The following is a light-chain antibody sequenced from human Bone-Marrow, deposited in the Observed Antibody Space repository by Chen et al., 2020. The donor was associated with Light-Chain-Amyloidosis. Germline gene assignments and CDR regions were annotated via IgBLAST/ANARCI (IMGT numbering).Light chain of an antibody. CDR2: EDD. CDR3: QSYEGSSQGV. V-gene: IGLV6-57*01. J-gene: IGLJ3*02. Sequence: NFMLTQPHSVSESPGKTVIISCTRSSGSIATNYVQWYQQRPGSSPTTVIYEDDQRPSGVPDRFSGSIDRSSKSVSLTGSGLKAEGEADSDCQSYEGSSQGVFGGGSKLTVL. CDR1: SGSIATNY.